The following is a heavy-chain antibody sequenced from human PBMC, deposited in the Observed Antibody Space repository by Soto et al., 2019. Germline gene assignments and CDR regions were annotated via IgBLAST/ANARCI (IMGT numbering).Heavy chain of an antibody. CDR2: ISYDGFNR. V-gene: IGHV3-30*01. J-gene: IGHJ4*02. CDR3: AGVEDEGGSFYD. Sequence: QVHLVESGGGVVQPGRSLRLSCAASGFTLGSYAMHWVRQAPGGALEWVAVISYDGFNRYYAESVKGRFTISRDNSKNTLYLQMDNLKPDDAAVYFCAGVEDEGGSFYDWGQGTLVTVSS. CDR1: GFTLGSYA. D-gene: IGHD1-26*01.